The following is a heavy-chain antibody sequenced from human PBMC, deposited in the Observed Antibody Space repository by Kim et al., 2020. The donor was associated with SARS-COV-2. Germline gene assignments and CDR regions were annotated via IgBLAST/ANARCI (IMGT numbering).Heavy chain of an antibody. V-gene: IGHV3-21*06. CDR2: ISSHSIYI. CDR1: GFTFSRYS. J-gene: IGHJ4*02. CDR3: TRDLSTGRPAGFDY. Sequence: GGSLRLSCAASGFTFSRYSMNWVRQAPGKGLEWVSTISSHSIYIYYADSVQGRFTISRDNAKNSLWLEMNSLRAEDTAMYYCTRDLSTGRPAGFDYWGQGTLVTVSS. D-gene: IGHD1-1*01.